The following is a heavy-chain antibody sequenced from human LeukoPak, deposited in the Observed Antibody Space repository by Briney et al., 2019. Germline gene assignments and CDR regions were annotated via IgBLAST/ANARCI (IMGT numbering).Heavy chain of an antibody. V-gene: IGHV1-69*13. CDR3: ARGNGRITIFGEWILVAFDI. J-gene: IGHJ3*02. CDR2: IIPIFGTA. Sequence: SVKVSCKASGGTFSSYAISWVRQAPGQGLEWMGGIIPIFGTANYAQKFQGRVTITADESTSTAYMELSSLRSEDTAVYHCARGNGRITIFGEWILVAFDIWGQGTMVTASS. CDR1: GGTFSSYA. D-gene: IGHD3-3*01.